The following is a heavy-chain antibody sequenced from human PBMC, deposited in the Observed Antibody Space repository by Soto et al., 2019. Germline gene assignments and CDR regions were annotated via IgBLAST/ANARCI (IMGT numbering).Heavy chain of an antibody. Sequence: EVHLVDSGGGRVQPGGSLRLSCAGPGFTFSNHWMNWFRQAPGNGLEWVANIKADGSEKYYVDSVKGRFTISRDNAKNSLYLQMNSLRAEDTAVYYCARARGVDSWGQRTLVTVSS. CDR2: IKADGSEK. V-gene: IGHV3-7*03. CDR1: GFTFSNHW. D-gene: IGHD3-16*01. J-gene: IGHJ5*01. CDR3: ARARGVDS.